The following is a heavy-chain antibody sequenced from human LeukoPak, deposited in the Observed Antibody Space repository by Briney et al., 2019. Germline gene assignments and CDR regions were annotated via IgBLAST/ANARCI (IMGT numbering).Heavy chain of an antibody. D-gene: IGHD6-13*01. J-gene: IGHJ6*02. V-gene: IGHV3-23*01. CDR2: ISGSGGST. Sequence: PGGSLRLSCAASGFTFSSYAMSWVRQAPGKGLEWVSAISGSGGSTYYADSVKGRFTISRDNSKNTLYLQMNSLRAEDTAVYYCAKDQGIAAAGTDYYYGMDVWGQGTTVTVSS. CDR3: AKDQGIAAAGTDYYYGMDV. CDR1: GFTFSSYA.